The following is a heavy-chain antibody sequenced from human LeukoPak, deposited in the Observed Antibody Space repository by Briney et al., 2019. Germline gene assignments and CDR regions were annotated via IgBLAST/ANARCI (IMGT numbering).Heavy chain of an antibody. CDR3: ARLDYGAPDY. D-gene: IGHD4-17*01. Sequence: SETLSLTCTVSGGSISSRSYSWGWLRQPPGKGLEWIGNIYDSGSTSPNPSLRSRVTMPVDTAKNQFSLKLSSVTAADTAMYYCARLDYGAPDYWGQGTLVTVSS. J-gene: IGHJ4*02. CDR1: GGSISSRSYS. V-gene: IGHV4-39*01. CDR2: IYDSGST.